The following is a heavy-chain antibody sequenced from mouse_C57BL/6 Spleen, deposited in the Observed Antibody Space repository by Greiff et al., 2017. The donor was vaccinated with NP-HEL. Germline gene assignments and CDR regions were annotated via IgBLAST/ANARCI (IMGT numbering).Heavy chain of an antibody. CDR3: AIDYDRAWFAY. Sequence: QVQLQQSGAELVRPGSSVKLSCKASGYTFTSYWMHWVKQRPIQGLEWIGNIDPSDSETHYNQKFKDKATLTVDKSSSTAYMQLSSLTSEDSAVYYCAIDYDRAWFAYWGQGTLVTVSA. V-gene: IGHV1-52*01. D-gene: IGHD2-4*01. CDR1: GYTFTSYW. J-gene: IGHJ3*01. CDR2: IDPSDSET.